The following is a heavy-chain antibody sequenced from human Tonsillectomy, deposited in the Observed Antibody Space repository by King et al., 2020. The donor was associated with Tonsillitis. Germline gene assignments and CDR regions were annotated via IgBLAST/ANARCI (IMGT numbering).Heavy chain of an antibody. CDR1: GGSFSGYY. V-gene: IGHV4-34*01. CDR3: ARGGADYGDHFDY. J-gene: IGHJ4*02. D-gene: IGHD4-17*01. CDR2: INHSGSH. Sequence: VQLQQWGAGLLKPSETLSLTCAVYGGSFSGYYCSWIRQPQGKGRGGIGEINHSGSHNYYPSLKIRVTISVDTSKNQFSLKLSSVTAADTAVYYCARGGADYGDHFDYWGQGTLVTVSS.